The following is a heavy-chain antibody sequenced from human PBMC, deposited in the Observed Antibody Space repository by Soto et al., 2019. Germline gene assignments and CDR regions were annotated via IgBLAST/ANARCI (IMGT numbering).Heavy chain of an antibody. D-gene: IGHD2-2*01. V-gene: IGHV4-39*01. CDR3: AKTLGYCSSTICYASGPDAFDI. CDR1: GGSISSSSYY. J-gene: IGHJ3*02. Sequence: QLQLQESGPGLVKPSETLSLTCTVSGGSISSSSYYWGWIRQPPGKGLEWIGSIYYSGSTYYNPSLKSRVTISVVTSKNQFSLKLSSVTAADTAVYYCAKTLGYCSSTICYASGPDAFDIWGQGTMVTVSS. CDR2: IYYSGST.